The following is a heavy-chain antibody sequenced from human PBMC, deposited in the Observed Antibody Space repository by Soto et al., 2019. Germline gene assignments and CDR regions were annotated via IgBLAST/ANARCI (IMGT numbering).Heavy chain of an antibody. Sequence: SETLSLTCAVYGGSFSGYYWSWIRQPPGKGLEWIGEINHSGSTNYNPSLKSRVTISVDTSKNQFSLKLSSVTAADTAVYYCASKRTDRNGRRIVADDNWGQGTLVTVSS. CDR1: GGSFSGYY. CDR3: ASKRTDRNGRRIVADDN. D-gene: IGHD5-12*01. J-gene: IGHJ4*02. CDR2: INHSGST. V-gene: IGHV4-34*01.